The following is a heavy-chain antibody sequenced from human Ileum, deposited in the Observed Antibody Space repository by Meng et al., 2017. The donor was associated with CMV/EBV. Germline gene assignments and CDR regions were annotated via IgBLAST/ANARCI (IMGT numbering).Heavy chain of an antibody. Sequence: AGDSISSMGYFWAWIRQPPGKGLEWIGSIYYSGRTYYSPSLTSRLTISKDTSKSQFSLKLSSVTAADTAIYYCARDRDDNWGNFDSWGQGALVTVSS. CDR3: ARDRDDNWGNFDS. J-gene: IGHJ4*02. D-gene: IGHD7-27*01. CDR1: GDSISSMGYF. V-gene: IGHV4-39*07. CDR2: IYYSGRT.